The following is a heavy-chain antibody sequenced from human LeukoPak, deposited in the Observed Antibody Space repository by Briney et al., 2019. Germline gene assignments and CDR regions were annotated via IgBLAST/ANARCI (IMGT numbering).Heavy chain of an antibody. CDR3: ARGPDWSGKFDY. V-gene: IGHV1-8*01. D-gene: IGHD3-3*01. CDR2: MNPNSGNT. CDR1: GYTFTSYD. Sequence: ASAKVSCKASGYTFTSYDINWVRQATGQGLEWMGWMNPNSGNTGYAQKFQGRVTMTRNTSISTAYMELSSLRSEDTAVYYCARGPDWSGKFDYWGQGTLVTVSS. J-gene: IGHJ4*02.